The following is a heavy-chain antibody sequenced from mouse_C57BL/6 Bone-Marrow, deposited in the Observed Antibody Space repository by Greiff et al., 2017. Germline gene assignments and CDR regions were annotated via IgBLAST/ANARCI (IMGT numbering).Heavy chain of an antibody. D-gene: IGHD3-3*01. CDR2: IDPSDSYT. Sequence: QVQLKQPGAELVKPGASVKLSCKASGYTFTSYWTQWVKQRPGQGLEWIGEIDPSDSYTNYNQKFKGKATLTVDTSSSTAYMQLSSLTSEDSAVYYCAAFRGYWGQGTTLTVSS. J-gene: IGHJ2*01. CDR3: AAFRGY. CDR1: GYTFTSYW. V-gene: IGHV1-50*01.